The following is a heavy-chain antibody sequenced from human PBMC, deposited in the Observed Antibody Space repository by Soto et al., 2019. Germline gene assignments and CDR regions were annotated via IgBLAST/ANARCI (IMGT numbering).Heavy chain of an antibody. CDR3: AYSSTPFDY. D-gene: IGHD6-13*01. V-gene: IGHV3-64*01. J-gene: IGHJ4*02. CDR2: ISSNGGST. Sequence: GGSLRLSCAASGFSFSSYAMHWVRQAPGKGLEYVSAISSNGGSTYHTNSVKGRFTISRDNSKNTLYLQMGSLRAEDMAVYYCAYSSTPFDYWGQGTLVTVSS. CDR1: GFSFSSYA.